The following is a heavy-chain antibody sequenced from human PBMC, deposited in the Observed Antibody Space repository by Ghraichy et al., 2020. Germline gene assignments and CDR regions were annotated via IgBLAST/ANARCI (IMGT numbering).Heavy chain of an antibody. J-gene: IGHJ5*02. Sequence: GGSLRLSCAASGFSVSNTYMSWVRQAPGKGLEWVSVLYSGGYTVYADSVKGRFTISIHNSENTLYLQMNSLRPEDTAVYFCATEGRSLGRLRFGPWCKGTLFTIS. V-gene: IGHV3-53*04. CDR1: GFSVSNTY. CDR2: LYSGGYT. CDR3: ATEGRSLGRLRFGP.